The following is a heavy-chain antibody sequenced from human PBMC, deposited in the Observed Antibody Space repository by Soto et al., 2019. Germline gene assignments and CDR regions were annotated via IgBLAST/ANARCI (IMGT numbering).Heavy chain of an antibody. J-gene: IGHJ5*02. CDR3: ARGHCSSTTCYKAGFDP. Sequence: PGESLKISCKASGYTFTSYWIGWVRRMPGKGLEWMGIIYPGDSDSRYSLSFQGRATISVDRSISTAYLQWSSLKASDTALYYCARGHCSSTTCYKAGFDPWGQGTLVTVSS. D-gene: IGHD2-2*02. CDR2: IYPGDSDS. CDR1: GYTFTSYW. V-gene: IGHV5-51*01.